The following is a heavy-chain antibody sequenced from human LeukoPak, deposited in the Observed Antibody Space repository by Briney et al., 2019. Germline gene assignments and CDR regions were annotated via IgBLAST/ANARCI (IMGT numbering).Heavy chain of an antibody. CDR1: GFTFSSFA. Sequence: PGGSLRLSCAASGFTFSSFAMTWVRQAPGKGLECVSTVSGSAGRTDYADSVKGRFTISRDNLKNTLYLQMNGLRAEDTAVYYCAKNRGHCVDGVCHNYYYMDVWGRGTTVTVSS. V-gene: IGHV3-23*01. D-gene: IGHD2-8*02. CDR2: VSGSAGRT. CDR3: AKNRGHCVDGVCHNYYYMDV. J-gene: IGHJ6*03.